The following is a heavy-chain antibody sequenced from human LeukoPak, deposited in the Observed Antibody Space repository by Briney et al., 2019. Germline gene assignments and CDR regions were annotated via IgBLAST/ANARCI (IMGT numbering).Heavy chain of an antibody. Sequence: ASVKVSCKASGYTFTSYGISWVRQAPGQGLEWMGWISAYNGNTNYAQKLQGRVTMTTDTSTSTAYMELRSLRSDDTAVYYCARMGGLGYDILTGYYPYDAFDIWGQGTMVTVSS. V-gene: IGHV1-18*01. D-gene: IGHD3-9*01. J-gene: IGHJ3*02. CDR3: ARMGGLGYDILTGYYPYDAFDI. CDR1: GYTFTSYG. CDR2: ISAYNGNT.